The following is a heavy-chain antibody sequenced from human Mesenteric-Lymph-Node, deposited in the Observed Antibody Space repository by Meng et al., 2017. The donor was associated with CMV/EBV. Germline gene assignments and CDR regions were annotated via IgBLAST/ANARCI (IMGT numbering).Heavy chain of an antibody. J-gene: IGHJ4*02. CDR1: GFTFSNFT. V-gene: IGHV3-21*01. Sequence: LTGAASGFTFSNFTMNWVRQAPGKGLEWVSSIDKSGGYIYYADSVKGRFTISRDNAENSLFLQMSSLGAEDSALYYCTRGSYGDYGDWGQGTLVTVSS. D-gene: IGHD4-17*01. CDR3: TRGSYGDYGD. CDR2: IDKSGGYI.